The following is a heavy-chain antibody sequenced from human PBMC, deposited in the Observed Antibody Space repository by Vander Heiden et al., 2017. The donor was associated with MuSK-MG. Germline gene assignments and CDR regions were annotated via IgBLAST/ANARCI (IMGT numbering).Heavy chain of an antibody. CDR3: ARTVVVPAAADY. CDR2: IYSGGST. J-gene: IGHJ4*02. V-gene: IGHV3-66*01. Sequence: EVQLVESGGGLVQPEGSLRLSCAASGFTVSSNYMSWVRQAPGKGLEWVSVIYSGGSTYYADSVKGRFTISRDNSKNTLYLQMNSLRAEDTAVYYCARTVVVPAAADYWGQGTLVTVSS. D-gene: IGHD2-2*01. CDR1: GFTVSSNY.